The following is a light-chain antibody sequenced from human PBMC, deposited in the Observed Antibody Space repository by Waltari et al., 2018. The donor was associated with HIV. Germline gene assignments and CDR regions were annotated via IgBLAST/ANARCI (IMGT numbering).Light chain of an antibody. J-gene: IGKJ3*01. CDR2: SAS. V-gene: IGKV1-9*01. CDR1: QGISSY. CDR3: QQLNSYPVPFT. Sequence: DIQLTQPPSFLSASVGDRVTITCRASQGISSYLAWYQQKPGKAPKLLIYSASTLQSGVPSRFSGRASGTEFTLTISSLQPEDFATYYCQQLNSYPVPFTFGPGTKVDIK.